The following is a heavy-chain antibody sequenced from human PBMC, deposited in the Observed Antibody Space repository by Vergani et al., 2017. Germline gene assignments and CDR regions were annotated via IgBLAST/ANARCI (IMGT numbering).Heavy chain of an antibody. D-gene: IGHD6-6*01. V-gene: IGHV3-48*01. CDR1: GFTLNTYG. J-gene: IGHJ3*02. Sequence: VQILQSGGGVVQPGGSLRLSCTLSGFTLNTYGIHWVRQAPGKGLEWVSYISSSSSTIYYADSVKGRFTISRDNAKNSLYLQMNSLRAEDTAVYYCARDSTWGIAARPDAFDIWGQGTIVTVSS. CDR3: ARDSTWGIAARPDAFDI. CDR2: ISSSSSTI.